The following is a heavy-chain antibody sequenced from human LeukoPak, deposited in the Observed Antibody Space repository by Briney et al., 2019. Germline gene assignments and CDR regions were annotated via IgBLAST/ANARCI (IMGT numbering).Heavy chain of an antibody. CDR1: GGSTSSYY. CDR3: ARPYRGSRAPYYYYYYMDV. V-gene: IGHV4-59*12. Sequence: SETLSLTCTVSGGSTSSYYWSWIRQPPGKGLEWIGYIYYSGSTNYNPSLKSRVTISVDTSKNQFSLKLSSVTAADTAVYYCARPYRGSRAPYYYYYYMDVWGKGTTVTVSS. D-gene: IGHD2-15*01. J-gene: IGHJ6*03. CDR2: IYYSGST.